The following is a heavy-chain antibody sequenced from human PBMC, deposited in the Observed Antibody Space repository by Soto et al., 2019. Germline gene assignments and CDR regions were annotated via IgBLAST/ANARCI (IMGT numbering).Heavy chain of an antibody. Sequence: GASVKVSCKASGYSFTSYAMHWVRQAPGQRLEWMGWINAGNGNTKYSQKFQGRVTITRDTSASTAYMELSSLRSEDTAVYYCARGLNVYYSDYWGQGTLVTVSS. D-gene: IGHD3-16*01. CDR3: ARGLNVYYSDY. V-gene: IGHV1-3*01. J-gene: IGHJ4*02. CDR1: GYSFTSYA. CDR2: INAGNGNT.